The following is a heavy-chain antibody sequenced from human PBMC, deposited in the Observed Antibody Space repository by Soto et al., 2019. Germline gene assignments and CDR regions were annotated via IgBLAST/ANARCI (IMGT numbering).Heavy chain of an antibody. CDR2: INHSGST. Sequence: SETLSLTCAVYGGSFSGYYWTWIRQPPGTGLEWIGEINHSGSTNYNPSLKSRVTISVDTSKNQFSLKLTSVTAADTAVYYCARDKITGVFDYWGQGTLVTVSS. J-gene: IGHJ4*02. CDR3: ARDKITGVFDY. D-gene: IGHD2-8*02. V-gene: IGHV4-34*01. CDR1: GGSFSGYY.